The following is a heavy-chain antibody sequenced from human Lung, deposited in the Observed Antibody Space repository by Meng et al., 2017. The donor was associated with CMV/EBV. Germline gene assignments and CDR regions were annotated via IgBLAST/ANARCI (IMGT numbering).Heavy chain of an antibody. CDR3: ARAGYDSSGYYPQPFDY. Sequence: QVQLVQSGAEVKKPGASVKVSCXXXXYTLTSYAMHWVRQAPGQRLEWMGWINAGNGNTKYSQRFQGRVTITRDTSASTAYMELSSLRSEDTTVYYCARAGYDSSGYYPQPFDYWGQGTRVTVSS. D-gene: IGHD3-22*01. CDR2: INAGNGNT. V-gene: IGHV1-3*01. J-gene: IGHJ4*02. CDR1: XYTLTSYA.